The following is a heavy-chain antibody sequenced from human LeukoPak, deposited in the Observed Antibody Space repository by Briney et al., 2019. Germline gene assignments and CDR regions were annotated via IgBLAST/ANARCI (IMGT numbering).Heavy chain of an antibody. D-gene: IGHD3-16*02. CDR2: IYYSGST. J-gene: IGHJ4*02. V-gene: IGHV4-59*01. CDR1: GGSISSYY. Sequence: PSETLSLTCTVSGGSISSYYWSWIRQPPGKGLEWIGYIYYSGSTNYNPSLKSRVTISVDTYKNQFSLKLSSVTAADTAVYYCARTTPSVWGSYRYFDYWGQGTLVTVSS. CDR3: ARTTPSVWGSYRYFDY.